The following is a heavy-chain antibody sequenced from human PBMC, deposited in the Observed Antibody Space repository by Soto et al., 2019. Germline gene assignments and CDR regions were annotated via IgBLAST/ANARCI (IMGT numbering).Heavy chain of an antibody. J-gene: IGHJ4*02. D-gene: IGHD1-26*01. Sequence: SVKVSFTGSRGTFSSYAISWVRQAPGQGLEWMGGIIPIFGTANYAQKFQGRVTITADESTSTAYMELSSLRSEDTAVYYCARDHSGSPVDWGQGTLVTFSS. V-gene: IGHV1-69*13. CDR3: ARDHSGSPVD. CDR2: IIPIFGTA. CDR1: RGTFSSYA.